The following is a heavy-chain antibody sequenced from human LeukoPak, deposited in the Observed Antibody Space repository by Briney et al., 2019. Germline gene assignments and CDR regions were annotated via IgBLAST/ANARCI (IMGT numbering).Heavy chain of an antibody. V-gene: IGHV4-39*01. CDR1: GGSISSSSYY. D-gene: IGHD3-10*01. CDR3: ARHNYYGSGKLYWFDP. J-gene: IGHJ5*02. CDR2: IYYSGST. Sequence: SETLSLTCTVSGGSISSSSYYWGWIRQPPGKGLEWIGSIYYSGSTYYNPSLKSRVTISVDTSKNQFSLKLSSVTAADTAVYYCARHNYYGSGKLYWFDPWGQGTLVTASS.